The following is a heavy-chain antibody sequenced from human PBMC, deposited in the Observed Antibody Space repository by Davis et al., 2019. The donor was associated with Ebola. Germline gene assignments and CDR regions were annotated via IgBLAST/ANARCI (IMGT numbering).Heavy chain of an antibody. J-gene: IGHJ6*02. V-gene: IGHV4-34*01. CDR1: GGSFSGYY. CDR2: INHSGST. CDR3: ARWGMDV. Sequence: MPSETLPLTCAVYGGSFSGYYWSWIRQPPGKGLEWIGEINHSGSTNYNPSLKSRVTISVDTSKNQFSLKLSSVTAADTAVYYCARWGMDVWGQGTTVTVSS.